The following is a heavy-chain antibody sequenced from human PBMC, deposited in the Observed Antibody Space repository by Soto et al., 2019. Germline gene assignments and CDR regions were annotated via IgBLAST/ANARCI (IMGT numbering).Heavy chain of an antibody. CDR2: INPHGGGT. J-gene: IGHJ4*02. V-gene: IGHV1-2*02. CDR3: ARAVHTMVQGVRFRVDQ. D-gene: IGHD3-10*01. CDR1: GYTFTAYY. Sequence: QVQLVQSGAEMKKPGASVKVSCESSGYTFTAYYIHWVRQAPGHGLEWMGWINPHGGGTKYAQKFQGRVTMTRDTSINTAYMELTRLTSDDTAVYYCARAVHTMVQGVRFRVDQWGQGSLVTISS.